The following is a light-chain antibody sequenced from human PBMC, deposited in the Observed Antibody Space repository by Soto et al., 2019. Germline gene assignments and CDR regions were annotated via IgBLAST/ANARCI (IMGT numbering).Light chain of an antibody. Sequence: QPVLTQPPSVSGAPGQRVTISCTGSSSNIGAGYDVYWYQQLPGTAPKLLIYGNSNRPSGVPDRFSGSKSGTSASLAITGLQAEDEADYCCQSYDSSLSVVFGGGTKVTVL. CDR1: SSNIGAGYD. CDR3: QSYDSSLSVV. V-gene: IGLV1-40*01. CDR2: GNS. J-gene: IGLJ2*01.